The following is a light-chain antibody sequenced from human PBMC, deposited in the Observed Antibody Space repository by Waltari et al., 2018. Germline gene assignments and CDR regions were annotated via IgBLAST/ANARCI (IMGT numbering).Light chain of an antibody. Sequence: QSVLTQPPSVSGAPGQSVTISCTGSSSNIGAGYDVHWYHQPPGGAPKLLIYAYRSRPAGVPDRFYGSKSGSSASLAINGLQSDDEGDYYCQSYDSRLSAVFGGGTRLSVL. CDR1: SSNIGAGYD. V-gene: IGLV1-40*01. CDR2: AYR. CDR3: QSYDSRLSAV. J-gene: IGLJ3*02.